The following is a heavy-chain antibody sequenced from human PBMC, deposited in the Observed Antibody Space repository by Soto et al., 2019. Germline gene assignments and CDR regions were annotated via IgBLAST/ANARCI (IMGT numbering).Heavy chain of an antibody. J-gene: IGHJ4*02. CDR1: GGSFSGYY. Sequence: QVQLQQWGAGLLKPSETLSLTCAVYGGSFSGYYWSWIRQPPGKGLEWIGEINHSGSTNYNPSLKSRVTISVDTSKNQFSLKLSSVTAADTAVYYCARGRLRIAARQYYFDYWGQGTLVTVSS. CDR3: ARGRLRIAARQYYFDY. CDR2: INHSGST. D-gene: IGHD6-6*01. V-gene: IGHV4-34*01.